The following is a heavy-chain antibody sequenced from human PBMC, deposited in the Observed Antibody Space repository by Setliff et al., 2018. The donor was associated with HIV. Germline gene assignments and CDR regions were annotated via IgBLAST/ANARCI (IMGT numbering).Heavy chain of an antibody. CDR1: GGSFSGFY. CDR3: SREGPFIQTTNTINWFVNY. CDR2: IDHSGNI. D-gene: IGHD3-10*01. J-gene: IGHJ4*01. V-gene: IGHV4-34*01. Sequence: PSETLSLTCGVYGGSFSGFYWTWIRQPPGKGLEWIGKIDHSGNIHYNVSLKSRVTISVDMSAQQFSLKLNSVTAADTAVYYCSREGPFIQTTNTINWFVNYGGPGTLVTVSS.